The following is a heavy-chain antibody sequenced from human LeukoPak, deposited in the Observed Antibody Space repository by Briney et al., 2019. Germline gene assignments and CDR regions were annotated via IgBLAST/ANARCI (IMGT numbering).Heavy chain of an antibody. CDR1: GFTFSSYS. Sequence: GGSLRLSCAASGFTFSSYSMNWVRQAPGKGLELVSSISSSSSYIYYADSVKGRFTISRDNAKNSLYLQMNSLRAEDTAVYYCARGGIYGSGSGYYYYYMDVWGKGTTVTVSS. CDR2: ISSSSSYI. J-gene: IGHJ6*03. CDR3: ARGGIYGSGSGYYYYYMDV. D-gene: IGHD3-10*01. V-gene: IGHV3-21*01.